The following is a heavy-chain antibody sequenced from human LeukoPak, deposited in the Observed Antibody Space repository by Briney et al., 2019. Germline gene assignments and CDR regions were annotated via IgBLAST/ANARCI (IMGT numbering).Heavy chain of an antibody. D-gene: IGHD2-2*01. CDR2: ISSSGTTI. Sequence: GGSLRLSCAASGFTFSDYYMSWVRQAPGKGLEWVSYISSSGTTISYADSVKGRFTISRDNANNSLCLQMNSLRAEDTAVYYCARDPLSTSSPVDYWGQGTLVTVSS. CDR1: GFTFSDYY. J-gene: IGHJ4*02. CDR3: ARDPLSTSSPVDY. V-gene: IGHV3-11*04.